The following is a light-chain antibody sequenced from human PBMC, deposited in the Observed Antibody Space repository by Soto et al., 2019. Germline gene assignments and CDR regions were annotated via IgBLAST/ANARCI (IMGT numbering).Light chain of an antibody. CDR1: QSVRNF. CDR3: QQRTNWPPV. V-gene: IGKV3-11*01. J-gene: IGKJ4*01. Sequence: EVVLTQSAATLSLSPGDRATLSCRASQSVRNFLVWYQHRRGQAPRLLIYDASNRAPGIPARFSGSGSGTDFTLTISSLEPEDFAVYYCQQRTNWPPVFGGGTKVDIK. CDR2: DAS.